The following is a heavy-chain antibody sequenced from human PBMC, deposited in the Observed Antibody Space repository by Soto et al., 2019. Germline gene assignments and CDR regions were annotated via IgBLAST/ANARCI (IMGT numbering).Heavy chain of an antibody. CDR1: GGSFSGYY. CDR2: INHSGST. Sequence: SETLSLTCAVYGGSFSGYYWSWIRQPPGKGLEWIGEINHSGSTNYNPSLNRRVTISVDTSKNQFSLKLSSVTAADTAVYYYARGRYCTFFFCYLTSSSYIAICGKDTALTIYS. V-gene: IGHV4-34*01. D-gene: IGHD2-8*01. J-gene: IGHJ6*03. CDR3: ARGRYCTFFFCYLTSSSYIAI.